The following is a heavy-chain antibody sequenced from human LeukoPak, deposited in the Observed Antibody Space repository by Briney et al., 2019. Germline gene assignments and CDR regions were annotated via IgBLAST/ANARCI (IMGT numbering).Heavy chain of an antibody. Sequence: GSLRLSCAASGFTFSSYAMSWIRQPPGKGLEWIGEINHSGSTNYSPSLKSRVTISVDTSKNQFSLKLSSVTAADTAVYYCARVPSRATAAAGPIDFDYWGQGTLVTVSS. D-gene: IGHD6-13*01. CDR3: ARVPSRATAAAGPIDFDY. CDR2: INHSGST. CDR1: GFTFSSYA. V-gene: IGHV4-34*01. J-gene: IGHJ4*02.